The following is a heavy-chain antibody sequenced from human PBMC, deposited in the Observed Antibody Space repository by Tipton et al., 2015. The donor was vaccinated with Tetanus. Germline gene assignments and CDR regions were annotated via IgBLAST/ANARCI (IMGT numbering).Heavy chain of an antibody. V-gene: IGHV3-33*01. Sequence: SLRLSCAASGFIFSSYGIHWVRQAPGKGLEWVAVSWYDGTDKYYADSVKGRFTISRDNSKNTLYLQMNSLRAEDMAVYYCAREADCSGGSCFSGDFDYWGQGTLVTVSS. CDR3: AREADCSGGSCFSGDFDY. D-gene: IGHD2-15*01. CDR1: GFIFSSYG. J-gene: IGHJ4*02. CDR2: SWYDGTDK.